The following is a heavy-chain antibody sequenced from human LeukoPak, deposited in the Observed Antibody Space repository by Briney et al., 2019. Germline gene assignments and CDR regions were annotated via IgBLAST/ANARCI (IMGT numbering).Heavy chain of an antibody. CDR1: GFSFATYA. Sequence: GGSLRLSCAASGFSFATYAMTWVRQAPGKGLEWVSAIADSGGVTYYADSVQGRFTISRDNSKSTLCLQMNSLRAEDTAVYYCAKQLGYCSDGSCYFPYWGQGTLVTVSS. D-gene: IGHD2-15*01. J-gene: IGHJ4*02. V-gene: IGHV3-23*01. CDR3: AKQLGYCSDGSCYFPY. CDR2: IADSGGVT.